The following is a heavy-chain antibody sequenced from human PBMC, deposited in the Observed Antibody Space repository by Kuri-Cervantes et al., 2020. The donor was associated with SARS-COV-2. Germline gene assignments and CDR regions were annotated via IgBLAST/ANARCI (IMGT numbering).Heavy chain of an antibody. CDR3: ARDGLLRFLEWLFMYYFDY. D-gene: IGHD3-3*01. J-gene: IGHJ4*02. V-gene: IGHV3-30-3*01. CDR2: ISYDGSNK. Sequence: GGSLRLSCAASGFTFTNAWMSWVRQAPGKGLEWVAVISYDGSNKYYADSVKGRFTISRDNSKNTLYLQMNSLRAEDTAVYYCARDGLLRFLEWLFMYYFDYWGQGTLVTVSS. CDR1: GFTFTNAW.